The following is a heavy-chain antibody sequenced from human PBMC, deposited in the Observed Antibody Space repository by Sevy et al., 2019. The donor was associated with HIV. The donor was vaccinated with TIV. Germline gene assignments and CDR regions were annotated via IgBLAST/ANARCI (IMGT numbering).Heavy chain of an antibody. D-gene: IGHD3-22*01. CDR3: ATTKDYYKNSGCPFDY. CDR2: FDPEDGET. Sequence: ASVKVSCKVSGSTLTKLSMHWVRQAPGKGLEWMGSFDPEDGETLYALKLQGRVIMTEDTSTDTAYMEVNSLRSEDTAVYYCATTKDYYKNSGCPFDYWGQGTLVTVSS. J-gene: IGHJ4*01. V-gene: IGHV1-24*01. CDR1: GSTLTKLS.